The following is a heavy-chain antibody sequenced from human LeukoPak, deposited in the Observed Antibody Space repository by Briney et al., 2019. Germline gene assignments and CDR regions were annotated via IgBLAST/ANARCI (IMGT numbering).Heavy chain of an antibody. V-gene: IGHV4-30-4*08. CDR3: ARGYYYDSSGYYTPLDY. J-gene: IGHJ4*02. Sequence: PSQTLSLTCTVSGGSISSGSYYWSWIRQPPGKGLEWIGYIYYSGSTYYNPSLKSRVTISVDTSKNQFSLKLSSVTAADTAVYYCARGYYYDSSGYYTPLDYWGQGTLVTVSS. D-gene: IGHD3-22*01. CDR1: GGSISSGSYY. CDR2: IYYSGST.